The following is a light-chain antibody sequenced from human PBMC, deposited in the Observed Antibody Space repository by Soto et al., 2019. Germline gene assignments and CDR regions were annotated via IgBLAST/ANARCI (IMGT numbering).Light chain of an antibody. CDR1: QSVSRY. J-gene: IGKJ5*01. V-gene: IGKV3-11*01. Sequence: EIVLTQSPATLSLSPGERATLSCRASQSVSRYLAWYQQKPGKAPRSLIYDAYNRAAGIPARFSGSGSGTDFTLTISSLEPEDFAVYYCQQRSNWPLFGQGTRLEIK. CDR3: QQRSNWPL. CDR2: DAY.